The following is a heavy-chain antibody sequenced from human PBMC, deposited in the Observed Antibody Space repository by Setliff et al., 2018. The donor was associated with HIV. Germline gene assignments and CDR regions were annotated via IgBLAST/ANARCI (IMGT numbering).Heavy chain of an antibody. Sequence: PGGSLRLSCAASGFTFSSYTINWVRQAPGKGLEWVSSISPDESERYSVDSVRGRFTVSRDNAKSSLYLQMSGLKIEDMAVYYCAKDGSGWSQHWGQGTRVTVSS. CDR3: AKDGSGWSQH. J-gene: IGHJ1*01. V-gene: IGHV3-7*01. CDR2: ISPDESER. D-gene: IGHD6-19*01. CDR1: GFTFSSYT.